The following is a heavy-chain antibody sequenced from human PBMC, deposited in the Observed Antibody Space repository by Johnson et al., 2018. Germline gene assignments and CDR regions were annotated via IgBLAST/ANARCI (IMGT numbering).Heavy chain of an antibody. CDR1: GFTFDDYS. CDR2: INWAGGT. V-gene: IGHV3-43*01. CDR3: AKDIWSGGNSAFEI. J-gene: IGHJ3*02. D-gene: IGHD4-23*01. Sequence: QLVESGGVVVHPGGSLRLSFAASGFTFDDYSMHWVRQAPGKGLEWVSLINWAGGTYYADSVTGRFTISRDNSKNSLYLQMDSLRTDDTALYYCAKDIWSGGNSAFEIWGQGTMVTVSS.